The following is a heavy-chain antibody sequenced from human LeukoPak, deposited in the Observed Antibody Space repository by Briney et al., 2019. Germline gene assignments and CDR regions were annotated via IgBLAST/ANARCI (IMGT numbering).Heavy chain of an antibody. J-gene: IGHJ4*02. CDR2: IKQDGSEK. D-gene: IGHD2-2*01. CDR1: GFTFSSFW. V-gene: IGHV3-7*03. Sequence: GGSLRLSCAASGFTFSSFWMSWVRQAPGKGLKWVANIKQDGSEKYYMDSVKGRFTISRDNAKNSLYLQMNSLRAEDTAVYYCARGEYQLPGGYWGQGTLVTVSS. CDR3: ARGEYQLPGGY.